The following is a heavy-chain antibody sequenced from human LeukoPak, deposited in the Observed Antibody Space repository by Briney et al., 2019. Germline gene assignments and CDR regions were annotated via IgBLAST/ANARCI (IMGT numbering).Heavy chain of an antibody. CDR1: GFTFNSYS. J-gene: IGHJ4*02. Sequence: SGGSLRLSCAASGFTFNSYSMNWVRQAPGKGLEWVSSISSSSSYIYYADSVKGRFAFSRDNAKNSLYLQMNSLRAEDTAVYYCARAAVGSCGGDCYGLYFDYWGQGTLVTVSS. CDR2: ISSSSSYI. CDR3: ARAAVGSCGGDCYGLYFDY. V-gene: IGHV3-21*01. D-gene: IGHD2-21*02.